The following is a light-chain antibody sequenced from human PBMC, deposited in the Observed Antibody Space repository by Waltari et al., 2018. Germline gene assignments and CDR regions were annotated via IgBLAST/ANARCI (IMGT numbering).Light chain of an antibody. Sequence: DVVMTQSPLSLHVTLGQPASISCRSSQSLLHRHGNTYLNWLQKRPGQSPRRLSYKVSNRDSGVPDRFSGSGSGTYFPLKISRVEAGDVGVYYCMQGTHWPTFGQGTKVEIK. V-gene: IGKV2-30*02. J-gene: IGKJ1*01. CDR3: MQGTHWPT. CDR1: QSLLHRHGNTY. CDR2: KVS.